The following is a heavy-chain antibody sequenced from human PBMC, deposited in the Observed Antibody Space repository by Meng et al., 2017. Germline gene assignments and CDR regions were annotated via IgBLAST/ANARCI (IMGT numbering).Heavy chain of an antibody. J-gene: IGHJ4*02. CDR1: GGSISSYY. CDR3: ARQTVEMATNEPLFDY. Sequence: ESLKISCTVSGGSISSYYWSWIRQPPGKGLEWIGYIYYSGSTNYNPSLKSRVTISVDTSKNQFSLKLSPVTAADTAVYYCARQTVEMATNEPLFDYWGQGTLVTVSS. V-gene: IGHV4-59*01. CDR2: IYYSGST. D-gene: IGHD5-24*01.